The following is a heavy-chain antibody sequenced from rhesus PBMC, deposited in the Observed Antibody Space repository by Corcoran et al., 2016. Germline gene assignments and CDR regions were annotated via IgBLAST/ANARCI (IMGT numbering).Heavy chain of an antibody. CDR2: ISNGGGST. CDR3: ARERLGAFDF. J-gene: IGHJ3*01. D-gene: IGHD3-3*01. Sequence: EVQLVEFGGGLAKPGGSLGLSCAASGFTFSDYYMHWVRQASGKGLEWVSRISNGGGSTWDADSVKGRFEFSRENAKNTLYLKMNSLRMEDTAVYYCARERLGAFDFWGQGLRVTVSS. CDR1: GFTFSDYY. V-gene: IGHV3-59*01.